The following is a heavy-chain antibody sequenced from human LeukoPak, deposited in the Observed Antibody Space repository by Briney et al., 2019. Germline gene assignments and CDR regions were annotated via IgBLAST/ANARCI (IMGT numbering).Heavy chain of an antibody. Sequence: PGGSLRLSCAASGFTVSSTYMTWVRQAPGKGLEWVSIIYIDGTTYYADSVKGRFTISRDNAKNTVYLQMNSLRAEDTAVYYCARDSDVPFDYWGQGTLVTVSS. CDR2: IYIDGTT. V-gene: IGHV3-66*01. CDR1: GFTVSSTY. CDR3: ARDSDVPFDY. D-gene: IGHD3-16*01. J-gene: IGHJ4*02.